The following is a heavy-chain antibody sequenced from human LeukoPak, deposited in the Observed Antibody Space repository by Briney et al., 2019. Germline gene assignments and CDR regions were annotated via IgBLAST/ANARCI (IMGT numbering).Heavy chain of an antibody. Sequence: GGSLRLSCAASGFTFSSYSMNWVRQAPGKGLEWVSSISSSSSYIYYADSVKGRFTISRDNAKNSLYLQMNSLRAEDTAVYYCARGGGVGYSNHAEYFQHWGQGTLVTVSS. J-gene: IGHJ1*01. V-gene: IGHV3-21*01. D-gene: IGHD4-11*01. CDR1: GFTFSSYS. CDR3: ARGGGVGYSNHAEYFQH. CDR2: ISSSSSYI.